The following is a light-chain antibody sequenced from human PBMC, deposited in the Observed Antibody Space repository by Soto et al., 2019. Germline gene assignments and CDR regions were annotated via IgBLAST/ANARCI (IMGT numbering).Light chain of an antibody. CDR2: EGI. CDR3: GSYGSNSSLM. V-gene: IGLV2-23*01. CDR1: SSDLGSYNL. Sequence: QSALTQPASVSGSPGQSITISCTGVSSDLGSYNLVSWYQHHPGKAPKLMIYEGIKRPSGVSNRFSGSKSGNTASLTISGRQAEDGADYYRGSYGSNSSLMFGGGTKLTVL. J-gene: IGLJ3*02.